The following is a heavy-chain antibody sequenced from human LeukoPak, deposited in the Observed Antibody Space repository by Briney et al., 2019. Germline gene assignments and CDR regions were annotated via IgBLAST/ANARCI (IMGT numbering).Heavy chain of an antibody. CDR1: GFTFSNYV. D-gene: IGHD6-19*01. V-gene: IGHV3-23*01. CDR3: AKVRAPSGWFNSDY. J-gene: IGHJ4*02. Sequence: GGSLRLSCAASGFTFSNYVMSWVRQAPGKGLEWVSGISGSGDSTYYADSVKGRFTISRDNSKDTLYLQMNSLRVEDTAAYYCAKVRAPSGWFNSDYWGQGTLVTVCS. CDR2: ISGSGDST.